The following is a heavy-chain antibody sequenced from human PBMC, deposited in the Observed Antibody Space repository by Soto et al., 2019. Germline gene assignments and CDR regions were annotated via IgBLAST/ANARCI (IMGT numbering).Heavy chain of an antibody. CDR2: ISYDGSNK. CDR3: AKSYIASAATGAFDV. J-gene: IGHJ3*01. Sequence: QVQLVESGGGVVQPGRSLRLSCAASGFTFSSYGMHWVRQAPGKGLEWVAVISYDGSNKYYADSVKGRFTISRDNSKNTLYLQMNSLRAEDTAVYYCAKSYIASAATGAFDVGGQGTMVTVSS. V-gene: IGHV3-30*18. D-gene: IGHD6-13*01. CDR1: GFTFSSYG.